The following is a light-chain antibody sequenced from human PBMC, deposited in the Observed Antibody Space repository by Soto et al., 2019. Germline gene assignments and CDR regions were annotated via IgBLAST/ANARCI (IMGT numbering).Light chain of an antibody. V-gene: IGKV1-5*03. J-gene: IGKJ1*01. CDR2: KAS. CDR1: QTISSW. Sequence: DIQMTQFPSTLSGSVGDRVTITCRASQTISSWLAWYQQKPGKAPKLLIYKASTLKSGVPSRFSGSGSGTEFTLNISSLQPDDFATYYCRHYNSYSEAFGQGTKVDIK. CDR3: RHYNSYSEA.